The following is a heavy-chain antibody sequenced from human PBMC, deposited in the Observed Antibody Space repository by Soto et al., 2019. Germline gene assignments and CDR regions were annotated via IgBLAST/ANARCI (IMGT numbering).Heavy chain of an antibody. J-gene: IGHJ6*02. Sequence: ASVKVSGKASGYTVTGYYMHCMRQAPGQGLEWMGWINPNSGGTNYAQKFQGRVTMTRDTSISTAYMELSRLRSDDTAVYYCARDGSSYYYGMDVWGQGTTVTVSS. D-gene: IGHD6-6*01. V-gene: IGHV1-2*02. CDR1: GYTVTGYY. CDR2: INPNSGGT. CDR3: ARDGSSYYYGMDV.